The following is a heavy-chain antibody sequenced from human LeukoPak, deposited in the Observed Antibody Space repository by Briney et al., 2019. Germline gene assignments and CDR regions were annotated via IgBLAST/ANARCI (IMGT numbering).Heavy chain of an antibody. CDR1: GFTFSSYA. CDR3: AREDIVVVPAAMVGSLDY. Sequence: GGSLRLSCAASGFTFSSYAMQWVRQAPGRGLEWVAVISYDGSNKYYADSVKGRFTISRDNSKNTLYLQMNSLRAEDTAVYYCAREDIVVVPAAMVGSLDYWGQGTLVTVSS. CDR2: ISYDGSNK. V-gene: IGHV3-30*04. D-gene: IGHD2-2*01. J-gene: IGHJ4*02.